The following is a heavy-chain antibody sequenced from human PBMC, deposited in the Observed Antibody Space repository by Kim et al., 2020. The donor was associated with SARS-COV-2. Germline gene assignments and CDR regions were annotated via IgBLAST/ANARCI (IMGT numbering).Heavy chain of an antibody. Sequence: GGSLRLSCAASGFTFSSYDMHWVRQATGKGLEWVSAIDTAGDTYYPGSVKGRFTISRENAKNSLYLQMNSLRAGDTAVYYCARDLTMVRGVYPPSFYYYG. CDR2: IDTAGDT. D-gene: IGHD3-10*01. CDR1: GFTFSSYD. V-gene: IGHV3-13*01. J-gene: IGHJ6*01. CDR3: ARDLTMVRGVYPPSFYYYG.